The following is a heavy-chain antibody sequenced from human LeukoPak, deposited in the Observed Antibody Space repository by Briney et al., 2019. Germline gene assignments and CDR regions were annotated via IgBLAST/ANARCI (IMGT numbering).Heavy chain of an antibody. V-gene: IGHV3-23*01. CDR3: AKQLGYCSDGSCYFPY. CDR1: GFTFSSSA. D-gene: IGHD2-15*01. J-gene: IGHJ4*02. CDR2: ISNNGGYT. Sequence: GSLRLSCAASGFTFSSSAMSWVRQAPGKGLEWVSAISNNGGYTYYADSVQGRFTISRDNSKSTLCLQMNSLRAEDTAVYYCAKQLGYCSDGSCYFPYWGQGSLVTVSS.